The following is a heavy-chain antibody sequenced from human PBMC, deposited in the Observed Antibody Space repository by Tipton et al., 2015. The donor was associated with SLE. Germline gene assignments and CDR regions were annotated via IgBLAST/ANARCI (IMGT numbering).Heavy chain of an antibody. V-gene: IGHV4-39*07. Sequence: TLSLTCSVSGAPISSQSYYWGWIRQPPGKGLEWVGTVSFDGSTYSTPSLKSRVTLSVDTYKNQFSLRVSSVTAADTAMYYCARHPTYFDYWGQGTLVTVSS. CDR3: ARHPTYFDY. CDR1: GAPISSQSYY. J-gene: IGHJ4*02. CDR2: VSFDGST.